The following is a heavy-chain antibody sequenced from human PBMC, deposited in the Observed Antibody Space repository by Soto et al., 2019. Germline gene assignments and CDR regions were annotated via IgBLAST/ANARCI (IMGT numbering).Heavy chain of an antibody. CDR3: ASSHPGAHITAAVH. Sequence: QLQLQESGSGLVKPSQTLSLTCAVSGGSISSGGYSWSWIRQPPGKGLEWLGYIYHSGSTYYNPSRKRSVPTSVDRRKTQFAPELSSVAAADTAVYSCASSHPGAHITAAVHWGEGPQVTFS. D-gene: IGHD6-13*01. CDR1: GGSISSGGYS. V-gene: IGHV4-30-2*01. J-gene: IGHJ4*02. CDR2: IYHSGST.